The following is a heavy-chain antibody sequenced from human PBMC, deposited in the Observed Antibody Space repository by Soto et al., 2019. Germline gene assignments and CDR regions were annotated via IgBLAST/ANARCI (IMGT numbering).Heavy chain of an antibody. Sequence: GGSLRLSCAASGFTFSDYYVSWIRQAPGKGLEWVSFISPRGRTVYYADSVKGRFTISRDNAKNSVFLQMNTLRPEDTAVYYCARDERWLQYYFDYWSQGSLVTVSS. CDR1: GFTFSDYY. J-gene: IGHJ4*02. D-gene: IGHD5-12*01. CDR3: ARDERWLQYYFDY. V-gene: IGHV3-11*01. CDR2: ISPRGRTV.